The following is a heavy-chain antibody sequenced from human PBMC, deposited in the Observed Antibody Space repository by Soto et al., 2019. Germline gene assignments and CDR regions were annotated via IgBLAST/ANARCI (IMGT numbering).Heavy chain of an antibody. CDR2: ISASGGNI. CDR3: TKENCRGITSCYTAPNYIEY. CDR1: GFTFNNYG. V-gene: IGHV3-23*01. J-gene: IGHJ4*02. Sequence: HPGGSLRLSCAASGFTFNNYGVGWVRQAPGKGLEWVSTISASGGNIYYADSVKGRFTISRDTSKNTLYLQMDSLRAEDTAVYYCTKENCRGITSCYTAPNYIEYWGQGTLVTVSS. D-gene: IGHD2-2*02.